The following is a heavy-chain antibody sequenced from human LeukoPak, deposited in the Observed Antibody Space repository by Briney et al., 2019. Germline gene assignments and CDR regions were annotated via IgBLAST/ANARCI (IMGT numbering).Heavy chain of an antibody. J-gene: IGHJ4*02. CDR3: VNQISGWVY. D-gene: IGHD6-19*01. CDR2: SSSNGGST. V-gene: IGHV3-64D*06. Sequence: GGSLRLSCSTSGFTFSTLSMHWVRQAPGKGLEYVSGSSSNGGSTYYADSVKGRFTISRDNSKNTLYLQMSSLRPEDAAVYYCVNQISGWVYWGQGTLVTVS. CDR1: GFTFSTLS.